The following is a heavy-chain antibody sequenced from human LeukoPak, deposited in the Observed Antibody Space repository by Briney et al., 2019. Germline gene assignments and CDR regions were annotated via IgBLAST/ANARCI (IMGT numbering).Heavy chain of an antibody. CDR1: GYTFTSYD. V-gene: IGHV1-8*03. D-gene: IGHD6-6*01. CDR3: ARESRREQLVRTEGYYVDV. J-gene: IGHJ6*03. Sequence: ASVKVSCKASGYTFTSYDINWVRQATGQGLEWMGWMNPNSGNTGYAQKFQGRVTITRNTSISTAYMELSSLRSEDTAVYYCARESRREQLVRTEGYYVDVWGKGTTVTVSS. CDR2: MNPNSGNT.